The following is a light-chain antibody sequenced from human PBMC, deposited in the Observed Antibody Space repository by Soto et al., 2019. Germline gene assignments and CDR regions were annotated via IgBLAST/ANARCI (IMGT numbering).Light chain of an antibody. CDR1: QSVSSSY. CDR2: DAS. CDR3: QQRLNWPPIT. J-gene: IGKJ5*01. V-gene: IGKV3D-20*02. Sequence: DIVLTQSPGTLSLSPGERVTLSCRASQSVSSSYLAWYQQKPGQAPRLLIYDASNRATGIPARFSGSGSGTDFTLTISSLEPEDFAVYYCQQRLNWPPITFGQGTRLEI.